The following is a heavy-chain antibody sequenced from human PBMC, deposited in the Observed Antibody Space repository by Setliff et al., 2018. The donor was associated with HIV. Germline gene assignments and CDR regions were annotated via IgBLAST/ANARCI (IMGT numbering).Heavy chain of an antibody. J-gene: IGHJ4*02. CDR1: GYSITNGNY. V-gene: IGHV4-38-2*02. CDR2: IYSTGHT. CDR3: ARDRALRFTKSPSFNYFDV. Sequence: SETLSLTCLVFGYSITNGNYWAWIRQSPGKGLEWIGSIYSTGHTYYNPSHKSRLTMSVDTAKNRFSLKLISVTAADTVVYYCARDRALRFTKSPSFNYFDVWGQGALVTVSS. D-gene: IGHD3-10*01.